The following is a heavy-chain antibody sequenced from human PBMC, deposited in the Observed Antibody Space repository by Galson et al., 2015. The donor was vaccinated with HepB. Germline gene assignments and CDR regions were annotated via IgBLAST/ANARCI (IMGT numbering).Heavy chain of an antibody. Sequence: SLRLSCAASGFSFSTYAMTWVRQAPGKGLEWVSGISGSGASTFYADSVKGRFTISRDNSKNTVFLQMNSLRAEDTAAYYCAKDRARGYYYGYDAFDMWGQGAKVTVSS. V-gene: IGHV3-23*01. CDR2: ISGSGAST. CDR3: AKDRARGYYYGYDAFDM. J-gene: IGHJ3*02. D-gene: IGHD3-10*01. CDR1: GFSFSTYA.